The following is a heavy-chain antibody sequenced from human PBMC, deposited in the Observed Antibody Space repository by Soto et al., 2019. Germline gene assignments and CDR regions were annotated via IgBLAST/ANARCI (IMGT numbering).Heavy chain of an antibody. J-gene: IGHJ3*02. D-gene: IGHD2-8*01. Sequence: GGSLRLSCAASGFTFSSYSMNWVRQVPGKGLEWVSYISSSSNTIYYADSVKGRFTISRDNAKNSLYLQMNSLRAGDTAVYYCARGGGGRFFGVFDIWGQGTMVTVSS. V-gene: IGHV3-48*01. CDR3: ARGGGGRFFGVFDI. CDR1: GFTFSSYS. CDR2: ISSSSNTI.